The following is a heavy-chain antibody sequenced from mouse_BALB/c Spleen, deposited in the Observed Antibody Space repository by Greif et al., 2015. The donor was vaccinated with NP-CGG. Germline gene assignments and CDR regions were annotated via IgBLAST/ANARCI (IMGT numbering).Heavy chain of an antibody. Sequence: VKLVESGAELAKPGASVKMSCKASGYTFTGYWMHWVKQRPGQGLEWIGYINPSTGYTEYNQKFKDKATLTADKSSSTAYMQLSSLTSEDSAVYYCARSGTKDFAYWGQGTLVTVSA. J-gene: IGHJ3*01. V-gene: IGHV1-7*01. CDR2: INPSTGYT. D-gene: IGHD4-1*01. CDR1: GYTFTGYW. CDR3: ARSGTKDFAY.